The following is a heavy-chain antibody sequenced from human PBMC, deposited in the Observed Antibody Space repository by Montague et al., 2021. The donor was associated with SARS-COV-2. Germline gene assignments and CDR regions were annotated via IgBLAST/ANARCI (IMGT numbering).Heavy chain of an antibody. V-gene: IGHV3-7*01. CDR1: GFTFSGYW. CDR3: ARATLYMDV. CDR2: IKHDESEK. J-gene: IGHJ6*03. Sequence: SLRLSYAASGFTFSGYWMSWVRQAPRKGLEWVANIKHDESEKYYVDSVKGRFTISRDNAKNSLYLQVNSLRAEDTAVYYCARATLYMDVWGKGTTVTVSS.